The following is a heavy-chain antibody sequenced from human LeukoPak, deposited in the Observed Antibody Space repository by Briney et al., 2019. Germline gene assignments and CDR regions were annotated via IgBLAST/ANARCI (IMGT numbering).Heavy chain of an antibody. Sequence: ASVKVSCKASGYTFTSYDINWVRQATGQGLEWMGWMNPNSGNTGCAQKFQGRVTMTRNTSISTAYMELSSLRSEDTAVYYCARRQGYCSGGSCYSGYYYYYMDVWGKGTTVTVSS. CDR2: MNPNSGNT. CDR1: GYTFTSYD. D-gene: IGHD2-15*01. V-gene: IGHV1-8*01. J-gene: IGHJ6*03. CDR3: ARRQGYCSGGSCYSGYYYYYMDV.